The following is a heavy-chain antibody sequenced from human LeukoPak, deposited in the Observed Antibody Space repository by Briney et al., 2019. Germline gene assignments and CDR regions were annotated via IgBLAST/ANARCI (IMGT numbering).Heavy chain of an antibody. CDR1: GFTFSSYE. D-gene: IGHD6-19*01. V-gene: IGHV3-48*03. CDR2: ISSSGSTI. J-gene: IGHJ4*02. CDR3: ARDLGFAEADPIDY. Sequence: GGSERLSCAASGFTFSSYEMNWVRQAPGKGLEWVSYISSSGSTIYYADSVKGRFTISRDNAKNSLYMQMNSLRAEDTAVYYCARDLGFAEADPIDYWGQGTLVTVSS.